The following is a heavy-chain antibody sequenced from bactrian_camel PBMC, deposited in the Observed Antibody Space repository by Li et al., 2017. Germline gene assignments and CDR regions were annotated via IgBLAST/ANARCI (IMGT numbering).Heavy chain of an antibody. CDR2: IHVGNPRT. Sequence: HVQLVESGGGSVQPGGSLTLACVVPTYRSKCVAWFRQAPGKEREGVAAIHVGNPRTYYTDIAKGRFTISQDNARNTVYLQMNTLKTEDTAVYYCAAVNACPSSWYQAWVPAFALWGQGTQVTVS. CDR3: AAVNACPSSWYQAWVPAFAL. CDR1: TYRSKC. J-gene: IGHJ4*01. V-gene: IGHV3S1*01. D-gene: IGHD1*01.